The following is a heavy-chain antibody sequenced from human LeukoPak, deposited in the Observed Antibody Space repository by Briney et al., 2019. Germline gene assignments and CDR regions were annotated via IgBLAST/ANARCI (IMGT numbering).Heavy chain of an antibody. CDR1: GFTFSSHW. J-gene: IGHJ4*02. CDR3: AKGSSSGWPYYFAY. V-gene: IGHV3-74*01. D-gene: IGHD6-19*01. Sequence: QPGGSLRLSCAASGFTFSSHWMHWVRQAPGKGLVWVSRINSDGSGTNYADSVKGRFTISRDNAKNSLFLQMNSLRAEDMALYYCAKGSSSGWPYYFAYWGQGTLVTVSS. CDR2: INSDGSGT.